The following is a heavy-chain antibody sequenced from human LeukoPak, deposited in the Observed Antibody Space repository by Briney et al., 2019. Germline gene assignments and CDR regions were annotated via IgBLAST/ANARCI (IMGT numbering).Heavy chain of an antibody. Sequence: GGSLRLSCAASGFTFDTYSMNWVRQAPGKGLEWVSYISSSSNTKYYADSVKGRFTISRDNAKNSLYLQMNSLRDEDTAVYYCARAEYQPLLPAQVDYWGQGTLVTVSS. D-gene: IGHD2-2*01. CDR3: ARAEYQPLLPAQVDY. CDR1: GFTFDTYS. J-gene: IGHJ4*02. V-gene: IGHV3-48*02. CDR2: ISSSSNTK.